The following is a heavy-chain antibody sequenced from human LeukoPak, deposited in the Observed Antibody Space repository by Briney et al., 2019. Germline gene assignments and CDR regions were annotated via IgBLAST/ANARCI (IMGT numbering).Heavy chain of an antibody. D-gene: IGHD6-6*01. CDR1: GYTFTGYY. V-gene: IGHV1-2*02. Sequence: ASVKVSCKASGYTFTGYYMHWVRQAPGQGLEWMGWINPSSGGTNYAQKFQGRVTMTRDTSISTDYMELRRLRSDDTAVYYCARASLVISSVAARPRFLLYWGQGTLVTVSS. J-gene: IGHJ4*02. CDR2: INPSSGGT. CDR3: ARASLVISSVAARPRFLLY.